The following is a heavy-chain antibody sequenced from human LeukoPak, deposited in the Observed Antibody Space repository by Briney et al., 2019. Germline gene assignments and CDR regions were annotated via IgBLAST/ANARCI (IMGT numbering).Heavy chain of an antibody. CDR3: ARDQDPGAFDI. J-gene: IGHJ3*02. Sequence: GASVKVSFKASSYTLTNYGISWVRQAPGQGLEWMGWISAYNGNTNYAQNLQSRVTMTTDTSTYTAYMELRSLRSDDTAVYYCARDQDPGAFDIWGQGTMVTVSS. V-gene: IGHV1-18*01. CDR1: SYTLTNYG. CDR2: ISAYNGNT.